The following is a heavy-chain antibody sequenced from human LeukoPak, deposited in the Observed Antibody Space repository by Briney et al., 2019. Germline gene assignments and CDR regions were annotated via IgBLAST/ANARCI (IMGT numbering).Heavy chain of an antibody. Sequence: PSETLSLTCTVSGGSISSYYWSWIRQPPGKGLEWIGFIFYSGTTNYNPSLKSRVTISVDTSKNQFSLKLSSVTAADTAVYYCARGGWNKFDYWGQGTPVTVSS. CDR1: GGSISSYY. V-gene: IGHV4-59*01. CDR3: ARGGWNKFDY. CDR2: IFYSGTT. D-gene: IGHD3-22*01. J-gene: IGHJ4*02.